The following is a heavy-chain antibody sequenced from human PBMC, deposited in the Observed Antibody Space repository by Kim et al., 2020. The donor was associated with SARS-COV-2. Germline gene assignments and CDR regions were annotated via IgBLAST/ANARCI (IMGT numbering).Heavy chain of an antibody. D-gene: IGHD3-3*01. CDR2: ISYDGSNK. V-gene: IGHV3-30*04. CDR1: GFTFSSYA. CDR3: ARDHYDFWRGYYREYYF. Sequence: GGSLRLSCAASGFTFSSYAMHWVRQAPGKGLEWVAVISYDGSNKYYADSVKGRFTISRDNSKNTLYPQMNSLRAEDTAVYYCARDHYDFWRGYYREYYF. J-gene: IGHJ4*01.